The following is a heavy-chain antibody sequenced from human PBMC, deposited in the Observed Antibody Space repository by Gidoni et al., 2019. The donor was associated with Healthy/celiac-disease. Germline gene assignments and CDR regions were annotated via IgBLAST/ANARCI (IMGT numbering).Heavy chain of an antibody. J-gene: IGHJ3*02. CDR2: ISYDGSNK. CDR3: AKTPVRGVPLDAFDI. V-gene: IGHV3-30*18. D-gene: IGHD3-10*01. CDR1: GFTFSSYG. Sequence: QVQLVESGGGVVQPGRSLRLPCAASGFTFSSYGMHWVRQAPGKGLEWVAVISYDGSNKYYADSVKGRFTISRDNSKNTLYLQMNSLRAEDTAVYYCAKTPVRGVPLDAFDIWGQGTMVTVSS.